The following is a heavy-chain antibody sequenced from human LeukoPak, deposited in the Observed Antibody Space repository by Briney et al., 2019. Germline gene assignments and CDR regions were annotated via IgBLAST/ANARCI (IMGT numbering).Heavy chain of an antibody. CDR3: ATTKKRSGYSHALWFPYYYYGMDV. CDR1: GGSISSGGYY. D-gene: IGHD3-3*01. J-gene: IGHJ6*02. CDR2: IYYSGST. V-gene: IGHV4-31*03. Sequence: SQTLSLTCTVSGGSISSGGYYWSWIRQHPGTGLEWIGYIYYSGSTYYNPSLKSRVTISVDTSKNQFSLKLSSVTAADTAVYYCATTKKRSGYSHALWFPYYYYGMDVWGQGTTVTVSS.